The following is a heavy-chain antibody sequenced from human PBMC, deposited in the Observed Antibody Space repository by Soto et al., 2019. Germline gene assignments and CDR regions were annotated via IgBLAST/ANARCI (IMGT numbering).Heavy chain of an antibody. CDR2: IGTAGDT. D-gene: IGHD6-13*01. J-gene: IGHJ2*01. Sequence: EVQLVESGGGLVQPGGSLRLSCAASGFTFSSYDMHWVRQATGKGLEWVSAIGTAGDTYYPGSVKGRFTISRENAKNSLYLQMNSLGAGDTAVSYCARADSSSWSPAGWYFDLWGRGTLVTVSS. CDR3: ARADSSSWSPAGWYFDL. V-gene: IGHV3-13*01. CDR1: GFTFSSYD.